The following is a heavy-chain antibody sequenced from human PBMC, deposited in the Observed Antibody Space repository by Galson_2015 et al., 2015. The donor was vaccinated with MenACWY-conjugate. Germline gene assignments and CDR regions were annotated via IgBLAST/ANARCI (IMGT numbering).Heavy chain of an antibody. CDR3: ATWGMGGRDGYNSYFDY. V-gene: IGHV1-24*01. Sequence: SVKVSCKVSGYTLTELSMHWVRQAPGKGLEWMGGFDPEDGETIYAQKFQGRVTMSEDTSTDTAYMELSSLRSEDTAVYYCATWGMGGRDGYNSYFDYWGQGTLVTVSS. D-gene: IGHD5-24*01. J-gene: IGHJ4*02. CDR1: GYTLTELS. CDR2: FDPEDGET.